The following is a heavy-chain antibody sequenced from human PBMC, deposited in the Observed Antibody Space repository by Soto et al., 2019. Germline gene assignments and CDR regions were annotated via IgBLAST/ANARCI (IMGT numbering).Heavy chain of an antibody. CDR2: IYHSGST. Sequence: SETLSLTCAVSGGSISSGGYSWSWIRQPPGKGLEWIAYIYHSGSTYYNPSLKSRVTISVDRSKNQFSLKLSSVTAADTAVYYCARASQVVTDVWGQGTTVTVSS. J-gene: IGHJ6*02. V-gene: IGHV4-30-2*01. CDR3: ARASQVVTDV. D-gene: IGHD2-21*02. CDR1: GGSISSGGYS.